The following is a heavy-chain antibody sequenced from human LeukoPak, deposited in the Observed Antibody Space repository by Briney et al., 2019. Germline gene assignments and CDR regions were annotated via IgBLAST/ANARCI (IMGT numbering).Heavy chain of an antibody. CDR3: ARDREGENAFDI. J-gene: IGHJ3*02. V-gene: IGHV4-59*01. D-gene: IGHD3-16*01. CDR1: GGSISSYY. CDR2: IYYSGST. Sequence: SETLSLTCTVSGGSISSYYWSWIRQPPGKGLEWIGYIYYSGSTNYNPSLKSRVTISVDTSKNQFSLKLSSVTAADTAVYYCARDREGENAFDIWGQGTMVTVSS.